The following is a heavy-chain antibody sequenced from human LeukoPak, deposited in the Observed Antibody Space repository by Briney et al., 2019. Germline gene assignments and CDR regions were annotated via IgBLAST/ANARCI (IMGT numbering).Heavy chain of an antibody. CDR1: GFTFSSYA. Sequence: GSLILSCAASGFTFSSYAMSWVRQAPGKGLEWVSAISGSGGSTYCADSVKGRFTISRDNSKNTLYLQMNSLRAEDTAVYYCATLGEHIVVVTYAFDIWGQGTMVTVSS. V-gene: IGHV3-23*01. J-gene: IGHJ3*02. D-gene: IGHD2-21*02. CDR2: ISGSGGST. CDR3: ATLGEHIVVVTYAFDI.